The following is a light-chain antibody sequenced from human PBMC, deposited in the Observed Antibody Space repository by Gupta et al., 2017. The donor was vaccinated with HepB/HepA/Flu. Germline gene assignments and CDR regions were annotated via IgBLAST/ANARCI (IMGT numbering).Light chain of an antibody. J-gene: IGLJ2*01. CDR3: SSYTSSSTLVV. CDR1: SSDVCGYNY. Sequence: SALTQPASVSGSPGQSITISCTGTSSDVCGYNYVSWYQQHPGKAPKLMIYDVNNRPSGVSNRFSGSKFGNTASLTISWLQAEYESDYYCSSYTSSSTLVVFGGGTKLTVL. CDR2: DVN. V-gene: IGLV2-14*03.